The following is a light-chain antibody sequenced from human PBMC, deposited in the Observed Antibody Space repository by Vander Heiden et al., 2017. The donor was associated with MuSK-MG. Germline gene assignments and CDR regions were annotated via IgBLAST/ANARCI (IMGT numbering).Light chain of an antibody. CDR1: SSNIGAGYA. Sequence: QSVLTQPPSVSAAPEQRVTIACTGISSNIGAGYAVHSYHPIPGTAPKLLVFGNPTRPSGFPARFSGSESGSSAALAITGLQAEDAADYYCQSYDRSLSGVIFGGGTKLTVL. CDR3: QSYDRSLSGVI. J-gene: IGLJ2*01. V-gene: IGLV1-40*01. CDR2: GNP.